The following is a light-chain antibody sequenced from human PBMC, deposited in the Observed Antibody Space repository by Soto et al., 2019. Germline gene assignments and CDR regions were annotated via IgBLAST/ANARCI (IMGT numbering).Light chain of an antibody. CDR3: CSYTSDPTHVL. CDR1: SSDVGLYDY. J-gene: IGLJ2*01. Sequence: QSALTQPASVSGSPGQSITISCTGSSSDVGLYDYVSWYQQHPGKAPKLMIYDVNDRPSGVSDRFSGSKSGNTASLTISGLQADDEADYFCCSYTSDPTHVLFGGGTKLTVL. CDR2: DVN. V-gene: IGLV2-14*03.